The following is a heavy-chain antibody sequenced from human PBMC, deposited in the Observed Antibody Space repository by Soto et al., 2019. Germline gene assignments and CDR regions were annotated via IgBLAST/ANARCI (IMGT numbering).Heavy chain of an antibody. D-gene: IGHD1-1*01. CDR3: ASATNYYPGMDV. CDR2: ISYDGSDR. V-gene: IGHV3-33*05. J-gene: IGHJ6*02. Sequence: GGSLRISCAACGSTFSDYGMHGVLQAPGKGLQWVAFISYDGSDRYYEDSVKGRFTISRGNSKNTLYLQINSLRAEDTALYYCASATNYYPGMDVLGQGTTVPGSS. CDR1: GSTFSDYG.